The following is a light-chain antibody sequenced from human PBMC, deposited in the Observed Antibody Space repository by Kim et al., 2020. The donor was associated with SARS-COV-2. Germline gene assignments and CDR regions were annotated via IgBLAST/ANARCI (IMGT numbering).Light chain of an antibody. CDR2: DAS. J-gene: IGKJ5*01. Sequence: ATLSLSPGESATLASRASQSVGTYLAWYQQKPGQAPRLLIYDASKRATGIPARFRGSGSGTDFTLTIGTLEPADSAVYYCQQRGNFGQGTRLEIK. CDR3: QQRGN. CDR1: QSVGTY. V-gene: IGKV3-11*01.